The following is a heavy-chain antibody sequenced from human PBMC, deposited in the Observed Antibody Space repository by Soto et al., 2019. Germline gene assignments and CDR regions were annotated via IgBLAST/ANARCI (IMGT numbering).Heavy chain of an antibody. CDR3: ARGNGGDPNDYVMDV. J-gene: IGHJ6*02. CDR1: GGSISSGGYS. CDR2: IYHSGST. D-gene: IGHD3-16*01. V-gene: IGHV4-30-2*01. Sequence: SETLSLTCAVSGGSISSGGYSWSWIRQPPGKGLEWIGYIYHSGSTYYNPSLKSRVTISVDRSKNQFSLKLSSVTAADTAVYYCARGNGGDPNDYVMDVWGQGTTVTVSS.